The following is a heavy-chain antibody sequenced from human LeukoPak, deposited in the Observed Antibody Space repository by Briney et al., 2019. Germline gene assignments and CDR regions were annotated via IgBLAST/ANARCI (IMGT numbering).Heavy chain of an antibody. J-gene: IGHJ4*02. D-gene: IGHD2/OR15-2a*01. CDR3: AKDPKVFYRYLDY. Sequence: GGSLRLSCAASGFTFSRYAMHWVRQAPGKGLEWVAVISYDGSSKNYADSVKGRFTISRDNSKNTLYLQMNSLRSEDTALYYCAKDPKVFYRYLDYWGQGTLVTVSS. CDR2: ISYDGSSK. V-gene: IGHV3-30*04. CDR1: GFTFSRYA.